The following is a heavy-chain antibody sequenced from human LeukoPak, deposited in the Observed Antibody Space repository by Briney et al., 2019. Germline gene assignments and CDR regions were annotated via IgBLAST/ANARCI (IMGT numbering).Heavy chain of an antibody. D-gene: IGHD2-21*02. Sequence: ASVTVSCKASGYTFTSYGISWVRQAPGQGLEWMGWISAYNGNTNYAQKLQGRVTMTTDTSTSTAYMELRSLRSDDTAVYYCARVAYCGGDCYSDYYYGMDVWGQGTTVTVSS. CDR1: GYTFTSYG. CDR3: ARVAYCGGDCYSDYYYGMDV. V-gene: IGHV1-18*01. CDR2: ISAYNGNT. J-gene: IGHJ6*02.